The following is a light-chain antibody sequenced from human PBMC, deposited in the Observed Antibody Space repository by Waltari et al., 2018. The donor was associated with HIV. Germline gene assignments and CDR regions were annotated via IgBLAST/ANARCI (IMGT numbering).Light chain of an antibody. CDR1: SSNLGNNY. Sequence: QSVLTQPPSASGTPGQRVTISCSGSSSNLGNNYVYWYQQLPGTAPRLLIHGNNYRPSGVPDRFSASRSGTSASLAITGLQADDEADYYCQSYDSNLSGLVFGGGTKLTVL. V-gene: IGLV1-40*01. CDR3: QSYDSNLSGLV. J-gene: IGLJ2*01. CDR2: GNN.